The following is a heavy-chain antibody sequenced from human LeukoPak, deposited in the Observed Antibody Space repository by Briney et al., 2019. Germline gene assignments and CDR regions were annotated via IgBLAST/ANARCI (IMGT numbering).Heavy chain of an antibody. V-gene: IGHV4-30-2*01. CDR2: IYHSGST. CDR3: ARRSSSGCDY. J-gene: IGHJ4*02. CDR1: GGSISSGGYY. D-gene: IGHD6-6*01. Sequence: PSETLSLTCTVSGGSISSGGYYWSWIRQPPGKGLEWIGYIYHSGSTYYNPSLKSRVTISVDRSKNQFSLKLSSVTAADTAVYYCARRSSSGCDYWGQGTLVTVSS.